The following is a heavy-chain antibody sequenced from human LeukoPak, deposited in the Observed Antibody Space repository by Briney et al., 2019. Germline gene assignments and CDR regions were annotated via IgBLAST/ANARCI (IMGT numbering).Heavy chain of an antibody. J-gene: IGHJ5*02. D-gene: IGHD6-13*01. V-gene: IGHV3-23*01. CDR3: AKDIAAVIPYNWFDP. Sequence: PGGSLRLSCAASGFTFSSYAMSWVRQAPGKGLEWVSAISGSGGSTYYANSVKGRFTISRHNSKNTLYLQMNSLRAEDTAVYYCAKDIAAVIPYNWFDPWGQGTLVTVSS. CDR2: ISGSGGST. CDR1: GFTFSSYA.